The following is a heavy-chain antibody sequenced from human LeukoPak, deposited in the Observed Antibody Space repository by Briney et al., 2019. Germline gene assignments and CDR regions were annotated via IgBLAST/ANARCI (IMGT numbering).Heavy chain of an antibody. CDR2: IYYSGST. V-gene: IGHV4-39*07. J-gene: IGHJ2*01. Sequence: PSETLSLTCTVSGGSISSSSYYWGWIRQPPGKGLEWIGSIYYSGSTYYNPSLKSRVTISVDTSKNQFSLKLSSVTAADTAVYYCARWTAVAGPSYWYFDLWGRGTLVTVSS. CDR3: ARWTAVAGPSYWYFDL. D-gene: IGHD6-19*01. CDR1: GGSISSSSYY.